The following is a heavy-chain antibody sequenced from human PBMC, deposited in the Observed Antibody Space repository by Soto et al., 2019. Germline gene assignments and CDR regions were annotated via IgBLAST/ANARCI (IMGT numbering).Heavy chain of an antibody. CDR3: AKGACLDS. V-gene: IGHV3-23*01. Sequence: EVQLLESGGGLVQPGASLRLSCAASGFTFTTFDMSWARQAPGKGLEWVSVVRGRDGSTSYADSLKGRFTISKDSSKNTLYLQMNSLRAEDTALYYCAKGACLDSWCQGALVTVSS. J-gene: IGHJ4*02. CDR2: VRGRDGST. CDR1: GFTFTTFD.